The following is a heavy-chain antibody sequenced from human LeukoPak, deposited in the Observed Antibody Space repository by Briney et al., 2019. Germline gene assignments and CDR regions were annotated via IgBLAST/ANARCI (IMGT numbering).Heavy chain of an antibody. V-gene: IGHV3-74*03. J-gene: IGHJ4*02. CDR1: GFTFSDYW. D-gene: IGHD2-21*01. CDR2: IYSDVRRI. Sequence: GGSLRLSCAASGFTFSDYWMHWVRQAPGKGLEWVARIYSDVRRIKYADSVKGRFTISRDNAKNTLYLQMNALRVEDTAVYYCATSPVISRDWGQGTLVTVSS. CDR3: ATSPVISRD.